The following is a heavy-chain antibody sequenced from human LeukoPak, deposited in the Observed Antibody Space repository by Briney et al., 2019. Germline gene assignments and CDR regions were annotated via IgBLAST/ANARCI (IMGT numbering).Heavy chain of an antibody. CDR2: INHSGST. CDR1: GGSFSGYY. Sequence: SETLSLTCAVYGGSFSGYYWGWIRQPPGKGLEWIGEINHSGSTNYNPSLKSRVTISVDTSKNQFSLKLSSVTAADTAVYYCARENYYGSGSFPAFYWGQGTLVTVSS. V-gene: IGHV4-34*01. D-gene: IGHD3-10*01. J-gene: IGHJ4*02. CDR3: ARENYYGSGSFPAFY.